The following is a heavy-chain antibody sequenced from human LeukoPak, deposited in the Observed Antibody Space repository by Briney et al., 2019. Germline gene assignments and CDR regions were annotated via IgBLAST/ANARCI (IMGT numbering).Heavy chain of an antibody. Sequence: PGGSLRLSCSASGFTFSSFSSYSMNWVRQAPGKGLEWVSSISSISSYIYYADSVKGRFTISRDNAKNSLYLQMNSLRAEDTAVYYCARVQGWLRPVDYWGQGTLVTVSS. J-gene: IGHJ4*02. D-gene: IGHD5-12*01. CDR3: ARVQGWLRPVDY. V-gene: IGHV3-21*01. CDR2: ISSISSYI. CDR1: GFTFSSFSSYS.